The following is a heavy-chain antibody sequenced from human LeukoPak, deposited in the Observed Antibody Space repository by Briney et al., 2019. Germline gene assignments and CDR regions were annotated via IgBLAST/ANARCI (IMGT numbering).Heavy chain of an antibody. D-gene: IGHD6-19*01. CDR2: IYHSGST. CDR3: ARTIAVAGGDY. V-gene: IGHV4-38-2*01. Sequence: PSETLSLTCAVSGYSISSGYYWDWFRRPPGKGLEWFGSIYHSGSTYYNPSLKSRVTISVDTSKNQFSLKLSSVTAADTAVYYCARTIAVAGGDYWGQGTLVTVSS. J-gene: IGHJ4*02. CDR1: GYSISSGYY.